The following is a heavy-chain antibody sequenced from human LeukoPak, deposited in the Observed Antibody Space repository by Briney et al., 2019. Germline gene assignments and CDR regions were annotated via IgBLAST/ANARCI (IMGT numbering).Heavy chain of an antibody. J-gene: IGHJ3*01. CDR3: GMSGDRVPLQDDVFDV. V-gene: IGHV5-51*01. D-gene: IGHD1-26*01. Sequence: GESLKISCKVSGYSFTSYCIGWVRQMPGKGLEWMGIIYPGDSGPTYSASFQGQVTISVDKSINTAYLQWSSLQASDTAMYYCGMSGDRVPLQDDVFDVWGQGTMVTVST. CDR1: GYSFTSYC. CDR2: IYPGDSGP.